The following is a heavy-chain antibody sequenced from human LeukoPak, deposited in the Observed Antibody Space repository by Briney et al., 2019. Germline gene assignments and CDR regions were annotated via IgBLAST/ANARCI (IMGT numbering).Heavy chain of an antibody. V-gene: IGHV1-69*04. D-gene: IGHD3-3*01. J-gene: IGHJ6*02. Sequence: ASVKVSCKASGGTFSSYAISWVRQAPGQGLEWMGRIIPILGIANYAQKFQGRVTITADKSTSTAYMELSSLRSEDTAVYYCARGAIFGATTRGYGMDVWGQGTTVTVSS. CDR3: ARGAIFGATTRGYGMDV. CDR2: IIPILGIA. CDR1: GGTFSSYA.